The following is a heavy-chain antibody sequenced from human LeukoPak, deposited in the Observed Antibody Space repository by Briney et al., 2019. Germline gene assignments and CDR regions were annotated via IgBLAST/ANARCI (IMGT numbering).Heavy chain of an antibody. D-gene: IGHD4-17*01. V-gene: IGHV4-59*01. Sequence: SETLSLTCTVSGASISHYYWSWIRQPPGKGLEWTGYTYDSGYTKYNPSLKSRVTISVDMSKNHFSLKLTSVTAADTAVYYCARAGGDHPFDSWGQGALVTVSS. J-gene: IGHJ5*01. CDR1: GASISHYY. CDR2: TYDSGYT. CDR3: ARAGGDHPFDS.